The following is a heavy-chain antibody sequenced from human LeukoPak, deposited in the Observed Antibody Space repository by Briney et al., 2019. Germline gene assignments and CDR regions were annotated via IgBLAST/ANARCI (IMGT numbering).Heavy chain of an antibody. V-gene: IGHV4-39*07. Sequence: SETLSLTCTVSGGSISSSSYYWGWIRQPPGKGLEWIGSIYYSGSTYSNPSLKSRVTISVDTSKNQFSLKLSSVTAADTAVYYCASLHPSIAASYFDYWGQGTLVTVPS. CDR1: GGSISSSSYY. CDR3: ASLHPSIAASYFDY. J-gene: IGHJ4*02. D-gene: IGHD6-6*01. CDR2: IYYSGST.